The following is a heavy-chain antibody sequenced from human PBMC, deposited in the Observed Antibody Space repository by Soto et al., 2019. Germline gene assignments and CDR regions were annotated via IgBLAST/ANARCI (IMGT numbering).Heavy chain of an antibody. V-gene: IGHV4-4*02. CDR3: ARHEGWTGPDQ. Sequence: SETLSLTCAVSGASIGSGGWWSWVRQPPGKGLEWTAEIFHDGNTNYSPSLKSRVTISVDKSQNQFSLNVYSVTAADTAVYYCARHEGWTGPDQWGQGTLVTVSS. D-gene: IGHD2-8*02. CDR1: GASIGSGGW. J-gene: IGHJ5*02. CDR2: IFHDGNT.